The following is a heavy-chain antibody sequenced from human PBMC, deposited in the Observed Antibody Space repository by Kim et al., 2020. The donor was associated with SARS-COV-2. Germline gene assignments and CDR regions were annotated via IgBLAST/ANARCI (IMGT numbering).Heavy chain of an antibody. D-gene: IGHD3-9*01. V-gene: IGHV3-30*01. Sequence: GRFTISRDNSKNTLYLQMNSLRAEDTAAYYCAREYYDILTGYFYYYYGMDVWGQGTTVTVSS. J-gene: IGHJ6*02. CDR3: AREYYDILTGYFYYYYGMDV.